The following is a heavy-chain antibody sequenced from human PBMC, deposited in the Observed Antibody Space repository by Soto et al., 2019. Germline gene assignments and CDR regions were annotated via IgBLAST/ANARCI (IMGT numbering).Heavy chain of an antibody. J-gene: IGHJ6*02. CDR3: ARDGTAMVPGYGMDV. CDR2: IYYSGST. D-gene: IGHD5-18*01. V-gene: IGHV4-59*01. Sequence: SETLSLTCTVSGGSISSYYWSWIRQPPGKGLEWIGYIYYSGSTNYNPSLKSRVTISVDTSKNQFSLKLSSVTAADTAVYYCARDGTAMVPGYGMDVWGQGTTVTVSS. CDR1: GGSISSYY.